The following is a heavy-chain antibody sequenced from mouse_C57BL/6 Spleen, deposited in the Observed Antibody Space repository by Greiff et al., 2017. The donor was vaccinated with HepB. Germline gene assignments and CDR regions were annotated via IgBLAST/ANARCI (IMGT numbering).Heavy chain of an antibody. CDR3: GRRDYAMDY. V-gene: IGHV10-1*01. Sequence: EVKLMESGGGLVQPKGSLKLSCAASGFSFNTYAMNWVRQAPGKGLDWVARIRSKSNNYATYYADSVKVRFTISRDDSESMLYLQMNNLKTEDTAMYYCGRRDYAMDYWGQGTSVTVSS. J-gene: IGHJ4*01. CDR2: IRSKSNNYAT. CDR1: GFSFNTYA.